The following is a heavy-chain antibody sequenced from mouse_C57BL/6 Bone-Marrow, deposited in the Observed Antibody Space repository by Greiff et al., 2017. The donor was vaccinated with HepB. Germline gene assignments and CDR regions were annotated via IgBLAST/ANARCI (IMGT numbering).Heavy chain of an antibody. Sequence: EVNLVESGGGLVQPGGSLKLSCAASGFTFSDYGMAWVRQAPRKGPEWVAFISNLAYSIYYADTVTGRFTISRENAKNTLYLEMSSLRSEDTAMYYCARHGNYGRGFAYWGQGTLVTVSA. D-gene: IGHD1-1*01. CDR3: ARHGNYGRGFAY. J-gene: IGHJ3*01. CDR1: GFTFSDYG. V-gene: IGHV5-15*01. CDR2: ISNLAYSI.